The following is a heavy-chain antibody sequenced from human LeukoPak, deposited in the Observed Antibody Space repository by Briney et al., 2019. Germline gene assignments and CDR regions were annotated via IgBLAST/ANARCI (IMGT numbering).Heavy chain of an antibody. D-gene: IGHD3-3*01. Sequence: SETLSLTCAVYGGSFSGYYWSWIRQPPGKGLEWIGEINHSGSTNYNPSLKSRVTISVDTSKNQFSLKLSSVTAADTAVYYCARGIITIFGIGYFDYWGQGTLVTVSS. CDR1: GGSFSGYY. V-gene: IGHV4-34*01. CDR2: INHSGST. J-gene: IGHJ4*02. CDR3: ARGIITIFGIGYFDY.